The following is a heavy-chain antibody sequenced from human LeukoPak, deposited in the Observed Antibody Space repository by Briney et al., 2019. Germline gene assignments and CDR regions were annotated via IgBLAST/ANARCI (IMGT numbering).Heavy chain of an antibody. CDR1: GGSFSGYY. J-gene: IGHJ4*02. Sequence: SETLSLTCAVYGGSFSGYYWSWIRQPPGKGLEWIGEINHSGSTNYNPSLKSRVTISVDTSKNQFSLKLNSVTAADTAVYYCASQKDYWGQGTLVTVSS. V-gene: IGHV4-34*01. CDR3: ASQKDY. CDR2: INHSGST.